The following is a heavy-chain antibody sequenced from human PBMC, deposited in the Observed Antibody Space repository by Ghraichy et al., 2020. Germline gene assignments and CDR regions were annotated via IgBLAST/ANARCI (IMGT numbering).Heavy chain of an antibody. CDR1: GDSVSSNSAH. CDR2: TYYRSKRYH. D-gene: IGHD2-8*01. CDR3: ARGSNYAFDI. Sequence: SQTLSLTCAISGDSVSSNSAHWNWIRQSPSRGLEWLGRTYYRSKRYHDFAVSVKRRVTVNPDTSKNQFSLQLNSVTPEDTAVYYCARGSNYAFDIWGQGAMVTVSS. J-gene: IGHJ3*02. V-gene: IGHV6-1*01.